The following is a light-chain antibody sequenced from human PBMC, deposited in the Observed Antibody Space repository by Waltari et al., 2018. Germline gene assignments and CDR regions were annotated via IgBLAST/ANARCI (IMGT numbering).Light chain of an antibody. CDR1: QSVSIK. CDR3: QKYNNWPLT. CDR2: DAS. V-gene: IGKV3-15*01. Sequence: EIVMTQSPANLAVSPGESSTLSCRASQSVSIKLAWYQQNPGQAPRLLISDASTRATVIPPRFSGSGSGTDFTLTISSLQSEDFAVYYCQKYNNWPLTFGGGTKVEIK. J-gene: IGKJ4*01.